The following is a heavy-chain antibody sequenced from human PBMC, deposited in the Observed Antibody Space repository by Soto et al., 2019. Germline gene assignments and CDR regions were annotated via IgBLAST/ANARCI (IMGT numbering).Heavy chain of an antibody. Sequence: PSETLSLTCAVSGGSISSGGYSRSLIRQPPGKGLEWIGYMYHSGSTYYNPSLKSRVTISIDRSKNQFSLKLSSVTAADTAVYYCARTDTAMDYVDYYFDYWGQGTLVTVSS. J-gene: IGHJ4*02. CDR2: MYHSGST. D-gene: IGHD5-18*01. CDR3: ARTDTAMDYVDYYFDY. V-gene: IGHV4-30-2*01. CDR1: GGSISSGGYS.